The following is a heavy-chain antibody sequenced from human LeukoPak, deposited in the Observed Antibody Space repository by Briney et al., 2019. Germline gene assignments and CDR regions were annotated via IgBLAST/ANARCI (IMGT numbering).Heavy chain of an antibody. CDR3: AKGNDLDY. D-gene: IGHD3-10*01. Sequence: GGSLRLSCAASGFTFSSYWMHWVRQAPGKGLEWVSTISAGGSSTYSAETVKGRFTISRDNSKKTLYLQLNSLRAEDTAVYYCAKGNDLDYWGQGTLVTVSS. V-gene: IGHV3-23*01. J-gene: IGHJ4*02. CDR2: ISAGGSST. CDR1: GFTFSSYW.